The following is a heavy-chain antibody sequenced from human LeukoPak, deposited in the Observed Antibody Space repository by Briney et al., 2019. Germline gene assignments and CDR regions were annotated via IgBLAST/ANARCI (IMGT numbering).Heavy chain of an antibody. Sequence: SVKVSCTASGGTFNRYAISWVRQAPGQGLEWMGGIIPIIGTVNYAQKSQGRVTITADESTSTAYMELSSLRSEDTAVYYCARERDYYYDSTGFLYGMDVWGQGTTVTVSS. J-gene: IGHJ6*02. CDR2: IIPIIGTV. CDR3: ARERDYYYDSTGFLYGMDV. D-gene: IGHD3-22*01. CDR1: GGTFNRYA. V-gene: IGHV1-69*13.